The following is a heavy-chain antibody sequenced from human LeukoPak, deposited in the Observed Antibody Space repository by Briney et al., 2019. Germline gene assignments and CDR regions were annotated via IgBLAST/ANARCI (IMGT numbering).Heavy chain of an antibody. D-gene: IGHD3-10*01. CDR2: ISPSGHST. V-gene: IGHV3-21*01. J-gene: IGHJ5*02. CDR1: GFTFSSYT. CDR3: GRDFVGESGAGGP. Sequence: PGGSLRLSCAASGFTFSSYTMNWVRQAPGKGLGWVSSISPSGHSTWNADSVKGRFTISRDNAKNSLYLQMNSLRAEDTAIYYCGRDFVGESGAGGPWGQGTLITVSS.